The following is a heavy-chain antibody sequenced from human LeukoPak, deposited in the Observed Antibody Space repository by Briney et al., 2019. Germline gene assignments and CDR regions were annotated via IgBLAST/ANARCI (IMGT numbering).Heavy chain of an antibody. Sequence: PSETLSPTCTVSGGSVSSGTYYWSWIRQPPGKGLEWIGYIYYSGSTNYNPSLKSRVTISVDTSKNQFSLKLSSVTAADTAVYYCARSRGPNILTGYYMPYYFDYWGQGALVTVSS. J-gene: IGHJ4*02. CDR1: GGSVSSGTYY. D-gene: IGHD3-9*01. V-gene: IGHV4-61*01. CDR2: IYYSGST. CDR3: ARSRGPNILTGYYMPYYFDY.